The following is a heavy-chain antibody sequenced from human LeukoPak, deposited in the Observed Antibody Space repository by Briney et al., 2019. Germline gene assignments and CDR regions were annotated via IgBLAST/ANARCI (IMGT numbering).Heavy chain of an antibody. D-gene: IGHD3-22*01. CDR2: INPSGGST. CDR1: GYTFTSYY. V-gene: IGHV1-46*01. J-gene: IGHJ4*02. Sequence: ASVKVSCKASGYTFTSYYMHWVRQAPGQGLEWMGIINPSGGSTSYAQKFQGRVTMTRDTSTSTVYMELSSLRSEDTAVYYCARVRVARYYYDSSGYYYFDYWGQGTLVTVSS. CDR3: ARVRVARYYYDSSGYYYFDY.